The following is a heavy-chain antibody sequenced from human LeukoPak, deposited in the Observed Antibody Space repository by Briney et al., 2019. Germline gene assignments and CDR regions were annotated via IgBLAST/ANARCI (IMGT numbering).Heavy chain of an antibody. CDR3: ARDSHYYDSSGYSDY. D-gene: IGHD3-22*01. J-gene: IGHJ4*02. CDR2: IKQDGSEK. CDR1: GFTFSSYW. Sequence: PGGSLRLSCAASGFTFSSYWMSWVRQAPGKGLEWVVNIKQDGSEKYYVDSVKGRFTISRDNAKNSLYLQMNRLRAEDTAVYYCARDSHYYDSSGYSDYWGQGTLVTVSS. V-gene: IGHV3-7*01.